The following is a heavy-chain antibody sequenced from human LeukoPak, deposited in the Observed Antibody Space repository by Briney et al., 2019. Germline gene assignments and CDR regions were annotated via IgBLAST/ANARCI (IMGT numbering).Heavy chain of an antibody. CDR2: VSPYNGDT. CDR1: GYTFNNYG. V-gene: IGHV1-18*01. J-gene: IGHJ5*02. D-gene: IGHD3-9*01. Sequence: ASVRVSCKASGYTFNNYGISWVRQAPGQGLEWMGWVSPYNGDTNYAQKFQGRVTMSTDTSTSTAYMELRSLRFDDTAIYYCVKDWHILTGRNCFDPWGQGTLVTVSS. CDR3: VKDWHILTGRNCFDP.